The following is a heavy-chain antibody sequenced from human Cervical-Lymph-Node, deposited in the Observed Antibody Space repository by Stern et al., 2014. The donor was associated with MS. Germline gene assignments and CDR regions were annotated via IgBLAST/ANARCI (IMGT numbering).Heavy chain of an antibody. V-gene: IGHV4-59*01. Sequence: QVQLQESGPGLVKPSETLSLICTVSGGSISSYYWSWIRQPPGKGLEWIGYVFYSGSTNYNPSLKSRVTISVDTSKNQFSLKLSSVTAADTAVYYCARGKITFGGVIVPFDYWGQGTLVTVSS. CDR3: ARGKITFGGVIVPFDY. J-gene: IGHJ4*02. CDR2: VFYSGST. D-gene: IGHD3-16*02. CDR1: GGSISSYY.